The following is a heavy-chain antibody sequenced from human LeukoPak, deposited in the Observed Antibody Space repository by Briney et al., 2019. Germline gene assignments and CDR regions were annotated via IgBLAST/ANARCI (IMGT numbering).Heavy chain of an antibody. CDR1: GGTFNCYY. J-gene: IGHJ4*02. CDR3: GRDVSDGNGAISMLRGVRVDRRTYFDY. V-gene: IGHV4-34*01. Sequence: SETLSLTCAVYGGTFNCYYWIWIRQPPGKGLEWIGEINHSGSTHYNPSLKSRVTITLDTTNKHFSLQLSSVTAADTAVYYCGRDVSDGNGAISMLRGVRVDRRTYFDYWGQGTLVTVSS. CDR2: INHSGST. D-gene: IGHD3-10*01.